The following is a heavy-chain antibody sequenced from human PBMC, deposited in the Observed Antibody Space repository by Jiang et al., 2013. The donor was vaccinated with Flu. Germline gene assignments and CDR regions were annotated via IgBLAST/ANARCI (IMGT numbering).Heavy chain of an antibody. CDR2: INPSGGST. CDR3: ARDSIVVVVAASDAFDI. Sequence: GAEVKKPGASVKVSCKAFGYTFTSYYMHWVRQAPGQGLEWMGIINPSGGSTSYAQKFQGRVTMTRDTSTSTVYMELSSLRSEDTAVYYCARDSIVVVVAASDAFDIWGQGTMVTVSS. CDR1: GYTFTSYY. D-gene: IGHD2-15*01. V-gene: IGHV1-46*01. J-gene: IGHJ3*02.